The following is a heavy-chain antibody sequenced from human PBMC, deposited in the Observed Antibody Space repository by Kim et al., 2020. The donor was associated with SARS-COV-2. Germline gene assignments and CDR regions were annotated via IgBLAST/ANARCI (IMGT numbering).Heavy chain of an antibody. D-gene: IGHD3-16*01. V-gene: IGHV4-31*02. CDR3: ARDLREEGWLSYGLDV. J-gene: IGHJ6*02. Sequence: PSLKSRVSMSVDTSKNQFSLKLNSVTSADTAVYYCARDLREEGWLSYGLDVWGQGTTVIVSS.